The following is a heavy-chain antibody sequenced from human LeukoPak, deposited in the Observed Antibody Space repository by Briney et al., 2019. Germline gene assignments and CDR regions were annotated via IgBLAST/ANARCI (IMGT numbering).Heavy chain of an antibody. V-gene: IGHV1-69*05. D-gene: IGHD3-16*02. CDR2: IIPIFGTA. J-gene: IGHJ4*02. CDR3: ARDRLEITFGGVIVASEKDLCFDY. Sequence: ASVKVSCKASGGTFSSYAISWVRQAPGQGLEWMGRIIPIFGTANYAQKFQGRVTITTDESTSTAYMELSSLRSEDTAVYHCARDRLEITFGGVIVASEKDLCFDYWGQGTLVTVSS. CDR1: GGTFSSYA.